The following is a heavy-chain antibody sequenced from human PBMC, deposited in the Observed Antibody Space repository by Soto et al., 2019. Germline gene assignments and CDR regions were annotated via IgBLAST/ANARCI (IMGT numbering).Heavy chain of an antibody. Sequence: PSETLSLTCTVSGGSISTYYWSWIRQPPGKGLEWIGYIFYTGITKYNPSLKSRVTISVDTSKTQFSLKLSSVTAADTAFYYCARAYGAAAVTGHYFDYWGQGALVTVS. CDR3: ARAYGAAAVTGHYFDY. CDR1: GGSISTYY. J-gene: IGHJ4*02. CDR2: IFYTGIT. D-gene: IGHD6-13*01. V-gene: IGHV4-59*01.